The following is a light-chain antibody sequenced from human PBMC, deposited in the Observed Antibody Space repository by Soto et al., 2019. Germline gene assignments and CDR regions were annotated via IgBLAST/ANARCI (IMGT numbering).Light chain of an antibody. CDR2: EVS. V-gene: IGLV2-8*01. Sequence: QSVLTQHPSASGSPGQSVTISCTGTSSDVGGYNYVSWYQQHPGKAPKLMIYEVSKRPSGVPDRFSGSKSGNTASLTVSGLQAEDEADYYCSSYAGSNNLKVFGGGTKVTVL. CDR3: SSYAGSNNLKV. J-gene: IGLJ2*01. CDR1: SSDVGGYNY.